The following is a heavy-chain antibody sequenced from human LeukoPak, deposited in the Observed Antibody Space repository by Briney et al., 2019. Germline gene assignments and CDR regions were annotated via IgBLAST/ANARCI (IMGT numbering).Heavy chain of an antibody. J-gene: IGHJ6*03. V-gene: IGHV4-4*07. CDR3: ARTSSGYNGGYYYYMDV. CDR1: GGSISSYY. D-gene: IGHD3-22*01. Sequence: SETLSLTCTVSGGSISSYYWSWIRQPAGKGLEWIGRIYTGGSTNYNPSLKSRVTMSVDTSKNQFSLKLSSVTAADTAVYYCARTSSGYNGGYYYYMDVWGKGTTVTVSS. CDR2: IYTGGST.